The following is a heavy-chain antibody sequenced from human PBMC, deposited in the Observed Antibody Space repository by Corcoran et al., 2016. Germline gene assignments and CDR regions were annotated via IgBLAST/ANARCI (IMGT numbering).Heavy chain of an antibody. CDR2: IIPIFGTA. CDR1: GGTFSSYA. CDR3: ARGLRFVTGRIMDV. Sequence: QVQLVQSGAEVKKPGSSVKVSCKASGGTFSSYAISWVRQAPGQGLEWMGGIIPIFGTANYAQKFQGRVTITAEDSTSTAHMELSSLRSEDTAVYYCARGLRFVTGRIMDVWGQGTTVTVSS. D-gene: IGHD3-3*01. V-gene: IGHV1-69*01. J-gene: IGHJ6*02.